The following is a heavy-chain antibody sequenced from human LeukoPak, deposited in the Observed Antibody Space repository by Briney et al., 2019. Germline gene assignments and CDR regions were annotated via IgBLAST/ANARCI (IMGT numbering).Heavy chain of an antibody. CDR1: GFTFSSYA. CDR3: AKGQHIVVVTAIPDY. J-gene: IGHJ4*02. D-gene: IGHD2-21*02. V-gene: IGHV3-23*01. Sequence: GGSLRLSCAASGFTFSSYAVSWVRHAPGKGLEWVSAISGSGGSTYYADSVKGRFTISRDNSKNTLYLQMNSLRAEDTAVYYCAKGQHIVVVTAIPDYWGQGTLVTVSS. CDR2: ISGSGGST.